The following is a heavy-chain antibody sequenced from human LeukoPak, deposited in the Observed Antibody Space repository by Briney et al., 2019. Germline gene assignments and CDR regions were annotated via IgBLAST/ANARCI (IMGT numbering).Heavy chain of an antibody. D-gene: IGHD2-2*01. Sequence: SGGSLRLSCAASGFTFSSYAMSWVRQAPGKGLEWVSAISGSGGSTYYADSVKGRFTISRDNSKNTLYLQMNSLRAEDTAVYYCAKDQGVVVPERHIDYWGQGTLVTVSS. CDR3: AKDQGVVVPERHIDY. CDR2: ISGSGGST. V-gene: IGHV3-23*01. J-gene: IGHJ4*02. CDR1: GFTFSSYA.